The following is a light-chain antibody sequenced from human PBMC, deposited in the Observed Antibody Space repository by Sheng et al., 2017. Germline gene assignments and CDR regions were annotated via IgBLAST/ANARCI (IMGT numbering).Light chain of an antibody. CDR1: QSVSSSY. CDR3: QHYGRSPT. J-gene: IGKJ1*01. V-gene: IGKV3-20*01. Sequence: EIVLTQSPGTLSLSPGERATLSCRASQSVSSSYLAWYQQRPGQAPRLLIYGASSRATGIPDRFSGSGSGTDFTLTISRLEPEDYAVYYCQHYGRSPTFGHGTKVGNQT. CDR2: GAS.